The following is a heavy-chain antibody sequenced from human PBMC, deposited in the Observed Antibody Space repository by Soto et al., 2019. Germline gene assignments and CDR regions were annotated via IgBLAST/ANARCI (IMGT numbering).Heavy chain of an antibody. CDR2: IYYSGST. V-gene: IGHV4-59*05. CDR3: ARSSAVITTLDYFDY. D-gene: IGHD3-22*01. Sequence: SETLSLTCTVSGGSISGYYWSWLRQPPGKGLEWIGSIYYSGSTYYNPSLKSRVTISVDTSKNQFSLKLSSVTAADTAVYYCARSSAVITTLDYFDYWGQGTLVTVSS. CDR1: GGSISGYY. J-gene: IGHJ4*02.